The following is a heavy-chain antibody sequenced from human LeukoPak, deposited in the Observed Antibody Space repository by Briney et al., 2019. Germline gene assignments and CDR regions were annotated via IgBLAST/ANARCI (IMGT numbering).Heavy chain of an antibody. Sequence: ASVKVSCKASGYTFTSYGISWVRQAPGQGLEWMGWISAYNGNTNYAQKLQGRVTMTTDTSTSTAYMELRSLRSDDTAVYYCARGGVVVVAATLPDYWGQGTLVTVSS. D-gene: IGHD2-15*01. J-gene: IGHJ4*02. CDR2: ISAYNGNT. CDR1: GYTFTSYG. CDR3: ARGGVVVVAATLPDY. V-gene: IGHV1-18*01.